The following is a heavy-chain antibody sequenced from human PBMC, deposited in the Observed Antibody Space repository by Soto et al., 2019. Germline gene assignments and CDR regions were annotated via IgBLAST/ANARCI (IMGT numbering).Heavy chain of an antibody. V-gene: IGHV3-21*01. CDR2: ISSSGSYV. J-gene: IGHJ4*02. D-gene: IGHD1-1*01. CDR1: GFTLSTHA. CDR3: ARDGNYHDF. Sequence: EVQLVESGGGRVEPGGSLRLSCVASGFTLSTHAMVWGRQAPGKGLEWVSSISSSGSYVYYEDSVEGRFTISRDDARNSVYLQMNSLRVEDTAVYFCARDGNYHDFWGQGTLVTVSS.